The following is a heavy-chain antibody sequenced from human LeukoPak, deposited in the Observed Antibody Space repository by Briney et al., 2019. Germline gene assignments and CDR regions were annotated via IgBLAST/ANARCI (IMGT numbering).Heavy chain of an antibody. CDR1: GFTFSSYG. J-gene: IGHJ5*02. D-gene: IGHD1-26*01. CDR3: AKGSREWELLGFIPFDP. V-gene: IGHV3-30*18. Sequence: PGGSLRLSCAASGFTFSSYGMQWVRQAPGRGLAWVAVISYDGSNKYYADSVKGRFTISRDNSKNTLYLQMNSLRAEDRAVYYCAKGSREWELLGFIPFDPWGQGTLVTVSS. CDR2: ISYDGSNK.